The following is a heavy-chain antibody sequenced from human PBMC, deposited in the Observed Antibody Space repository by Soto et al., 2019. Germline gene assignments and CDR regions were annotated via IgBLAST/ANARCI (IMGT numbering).Heavy chain of an antibody. D-gene: IGHD6-13*01. CDR3: ARGTSSSWYY. V-gene: IGHV4-34*01. J-gene: IGHJ4*02. CDR1: GGSFSGYY. Sequence: QVQLQQWGAGLLKPSETLSLTCAVYGGSFSGYYWSWIRQPPGKGLEWIGEINHSGSTNYNPSLKSRVTISVDTSKNQFSLKLSSVTAADTAVYYCARGTSSSWYYWGQGTLVTVSS. CDR2: INHSGST.